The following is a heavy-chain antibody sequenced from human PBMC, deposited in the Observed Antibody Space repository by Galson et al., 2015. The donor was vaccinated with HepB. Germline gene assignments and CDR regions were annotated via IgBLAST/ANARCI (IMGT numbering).Heavy chain of an antibody. CDR1: GFTFSPYA. D-gene: IGHD1-26*01. CDR2: ITSSSRYI. Sequence: SLRLSCAASGFTFSPYAMNWVRQAPGKGLEWVSSITSSSRYIYYADSVKGRFTISRDNAKNSLYLQMNSLRAEDTAVYYCARDPYSGSSSFDYWGQGTLVTVSS. V-gene: IGHV3-21*01. J-gene: IGHJ4*02. CDR3: ARDPYSGSSSFDY.